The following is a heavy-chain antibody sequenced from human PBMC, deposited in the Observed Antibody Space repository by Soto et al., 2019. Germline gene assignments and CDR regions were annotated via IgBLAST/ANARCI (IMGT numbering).Heavy chain of an antibody. CDR3: ARGSFLAFWSGLSWFDP. CDR1: GYTFTSYG. J-gene: IGHJ5*02. CDR2: ISAYNGNT. Sequence: QVQLVQSGAEVKKPGASVKVSCKASGYTFTSYGISWVRQAPGQGLEWMGWISAYNGNTNYAQKLQGRVTMTTDTSTRTAYMELRCLRSDDTAVYYCARGSFLAFWSGLSWFDPWGQGTLVTVSS. D-gene: IGHD3-3*01. V-gene: IGHV1-18*01.